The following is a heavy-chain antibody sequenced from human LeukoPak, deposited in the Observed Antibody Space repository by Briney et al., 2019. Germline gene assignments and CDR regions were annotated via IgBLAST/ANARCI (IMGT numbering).Heavy chain of an antibody. CDR2: INPNSGDT. J-gene: IGHJ4*02. CDR1: GYTFTGYY. CDR3: ARRGEYYDFWSGYLYYFDY. Sequence: ASVKVSCKASGYTFTGYYMHWVRQAPGQGLEWMGWINPNSGDTNYAQKFQGRVTMTRDTSSSTAYMELSRLRSDDTAVYYCARRGEYYDFWSGYLYYFDYWGQGTLVTVSS. D-gene: IGHD3-3*01. V-gene: IGHV1-2*02.